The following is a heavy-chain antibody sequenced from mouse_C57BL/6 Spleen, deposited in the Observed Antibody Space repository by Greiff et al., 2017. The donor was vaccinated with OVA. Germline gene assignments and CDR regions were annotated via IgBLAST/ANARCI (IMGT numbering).Heavy chain of an antibody. CDR2: INPSSGYT. Sequence: VKLMESGAELARPGASVKMSCKASGYTFTSYTMHWVKQRPGQGLEWIGYINPSSGYTKYNQKFKDKATLTADKSSSTAYMQLSSLTSEDSAVYYCARDYDYEFAYWGQGTLVTVSA. D-gene: IGHD2-4*01. J-gene: IGHJ3*01. V-gene: IGHV1-4*01. CDR3: ARDYDYEFAY. CDR1: GYTFTSYT.